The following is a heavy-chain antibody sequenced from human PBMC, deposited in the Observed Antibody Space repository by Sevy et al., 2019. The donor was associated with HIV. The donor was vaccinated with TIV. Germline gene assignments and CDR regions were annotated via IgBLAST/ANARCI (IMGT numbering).Heavy chain of an antibody. CDR3: ATHAGIAAAGRVFDY. Sequence: GESLKISCAASGFTFSDHYIEWVRQAPGKGLEWVGRIRNKADSYTTEYAASVKGRFTISRDDSKNSLYLLMNSLKTEDTAGYYCATHAGIAAAGRVFDYWGQGTLVTVSS. CDR1: GFTFSDHY. V-gene: IGHV3-72*01. CDR2: IRNKADSYTT. J-gene: IGHJ4*02. D-gene: IGHD6-13*01.